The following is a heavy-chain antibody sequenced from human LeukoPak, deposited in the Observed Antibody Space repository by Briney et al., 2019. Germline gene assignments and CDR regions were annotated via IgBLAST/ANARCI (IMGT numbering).Heavy chain of an antibody. CDR1: GYTFSNYG. J-gene: IGHJ4*01. Sequence: PQASVKVSCKTSGYTFSNYGISWVRQAPGQGLEWMGWITAYNGNRLYAQRFQGRITLTTDTSTSTSYMELRSLEYDDTAIYYCARDNDKVVDHRGQGTLVTVSS. V-gene: IGHV1-18*01. CDR3: ARDNDKVVDH. CDR2: ITAYNGNR. D-gene: IGHD1-1*01.